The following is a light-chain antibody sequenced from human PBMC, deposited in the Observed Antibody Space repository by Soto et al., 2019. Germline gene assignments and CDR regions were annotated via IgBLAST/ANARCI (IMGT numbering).Light chain of an antibody. V-gene: IGLV1-40*01. CDR1: SSNIGAGYD. Sequence: QSVLTQPPSVSGAPGHRVTISCTGSSSNIGAGYDVHWYQQLPGTAPKLLIYANSNRPSGVPDRFSGSKSGTSASLAITGLQAEDEADYYCQSYDNSLSGSGVFGTGTKLTVL. CDR2: ANS. J-gene: IGLJ1*01. CDR3: QSYDNSLSGSGV.